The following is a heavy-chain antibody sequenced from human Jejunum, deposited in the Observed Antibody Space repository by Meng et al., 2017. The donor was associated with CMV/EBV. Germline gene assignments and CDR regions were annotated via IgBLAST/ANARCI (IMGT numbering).Heavy chain of an antibody. CDR1: GLPFRSYA. Sequence: SGLPFRSYAMHWVRQAPGKGLEWVAVIPFDGNNEHYADSVKGRFTISRDNSKNTLYLQVNSLRLEDTGVYYCARGTGSGSWLIDSWGQGTLVTVSS. D-gene: IGHD6-13*01. CDR3: ARGTGSGSWLIDS. V-gene: IGHV3-30*04. J-gene: IGHJ4*02. CDR2: IPFDGNNE.